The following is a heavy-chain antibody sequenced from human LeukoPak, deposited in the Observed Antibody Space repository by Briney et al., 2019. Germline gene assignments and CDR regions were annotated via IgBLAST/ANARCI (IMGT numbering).Heavy chain of an antibody. D-gene: IGHD4-17*01. V-gene: IGHV3-53*01. CDR1: GFNVSSNY. Sequence: PGGSLRLSCAASGFNVSSNYMSWVRQAPGKGLEWVSVIYSGGSTYYADSVKGRFTISRDNSKNTLYLQMNSLRAEDTAVYYCARDANYGDYVFDYWGQGTLVTVSS. CDR2: IYSGGST. J-gene: IGHJ4*02. CDR3: ARDANYGDYVFDY.